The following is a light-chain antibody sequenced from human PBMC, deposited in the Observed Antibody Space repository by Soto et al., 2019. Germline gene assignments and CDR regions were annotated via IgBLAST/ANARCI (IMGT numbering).Light chain of an antibody. CDR1: QSVTKY. J-gene: IGKJ4*01. CDR3: QQRYNWLT. Sequence: EIVLTQSPDTLSLSPGERATLSCRASQSVTKYLAWYQQKPGQAPRLLIYDSSNRATGIPARFSGSGSGTDFTLTISSLESEDSGVYYCQQRYNWLTFGGGTKVDIK. V-gene: IGKV3-11*01. CDR2: DSS.